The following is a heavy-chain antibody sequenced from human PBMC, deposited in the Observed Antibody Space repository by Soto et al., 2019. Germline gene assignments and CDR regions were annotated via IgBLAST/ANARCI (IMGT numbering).Heavy chain of an antibody. J-gene: IGHJ4*02. Sequence: QVQLVESGGGVVQPGRSLRLSCAASGFTFSSYGMHWVRQAPGKGLEWVAVISYDGSNKYYADSVKGRFTISRDNSKNTLYLQMNSLRAEDTAVYYCASNSSSSLPGDYWGQGTLVTVSS. CDR3: ASNSSSSLPGDY. CDR1: GFTFSSYG. D-gene: IGHD6-6*01. CDR2: ISYDGSNK. V-gene: IGHV3-30*03.